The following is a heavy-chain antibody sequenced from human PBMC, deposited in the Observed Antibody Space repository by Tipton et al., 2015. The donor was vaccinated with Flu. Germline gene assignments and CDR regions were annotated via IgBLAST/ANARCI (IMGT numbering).Heavy chain of an antibody. Sequence: TLSLTCSVSGDSIGSTYYWAWIRQPPGKGLEWIGNIHKSGSTYYNPSLKSRVTISVDRPKNQFSLKVNSVTAADTAVYYCARRDFRNYVSDPKNWFDSWGQGTLVTVSS. CDR3: ARRDFRNYVSDPKNWFDS. CDR1: GDSIGSTYY. J-gene: IGHJ5*01. CDR2: IHKSGST. D-gene: IGHD4-11*01. V-gene: IGHV4-38-2*01.